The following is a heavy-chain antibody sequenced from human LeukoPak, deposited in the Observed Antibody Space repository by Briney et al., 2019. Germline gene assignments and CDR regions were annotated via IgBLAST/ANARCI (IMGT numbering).Heavy chain of an antibody. CDR1: GGSFSGYY. CDR2: INHSGST. V-gene: IGHV4-34*01. Sequence: SETLSLTCAVYGGSFSGYYWSWIRQPPGKGLEWIGEINHSGSTNYNPSLKSRVTISVDTSKNQFSLKLSSVTAADTAVYYCARGGQQWLVRGNWFDPWGQGTLVTVSS. CDR3: ARGGQQWLVRGNWFDP. J-gene: IGHJ5*02. D-gene: IGHD6-19*01.